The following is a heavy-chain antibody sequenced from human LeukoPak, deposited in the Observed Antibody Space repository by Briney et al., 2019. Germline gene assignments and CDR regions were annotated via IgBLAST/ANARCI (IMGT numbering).Heavy chain of an antibody. CDR2: ISGSGVST. D-gene: IGHD2-21*01. CDR3: AKGLYGDTFLNWFDP. Sequence: GGSLRLSCAASGYTFSSYAMSWVRQAPGKGLKWVSGISGSGVSTYYTDSVKGRFTVSRDNSKNTMFLQMNSLRAEDTAVYYCAKGLYGDTFLNWFDPWGQGTLVTVSS. J-gene: IGHJ5*02. V-gene: IGHV3-23*01. CDR1: GYTFSSYA.